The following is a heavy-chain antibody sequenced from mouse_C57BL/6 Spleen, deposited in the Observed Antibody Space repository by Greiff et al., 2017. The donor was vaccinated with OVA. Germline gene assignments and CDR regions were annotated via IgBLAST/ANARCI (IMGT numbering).Heavy chain of an antibody. CDR3: ARGVLRYPFAY. V-gene: IGHV1-82*01. CDR2: IYPGDGDT. D-gene: IGHD1-1*01. J-gene: IGHJ3*01. Sequence: VQLQQSGPELVKPGASVKISCKASGYAFSSSWMNWVKQRPGKGLEWIGRIYPGDGDTNYNGKFKGKATLTADKSSSTAYMQLSSLTSEDSAVYFCARGVLRYPFAYWGQGTLVTVSA. CDR1: GYAFSSSW.